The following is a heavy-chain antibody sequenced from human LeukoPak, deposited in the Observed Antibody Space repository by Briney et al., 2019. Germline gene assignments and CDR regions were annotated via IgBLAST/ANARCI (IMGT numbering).Heavy chain of an antibody. CDR3: TRCLGSGSAAPLVDY. V-gene: IGHV3-49*03. D-gene: IGHD3-22*01. CDR1: GFTFGDYA. J-gene: IGHJ4*02. CDR2: IRSKAYGGTT. Sequence: GGSLRLSCTASGFTFGDYAMSWFRQAPGKGLDWGGFIRSKAYGGTTEYAASVKGRFTISRDDSKSIAYLQMNSLKTEDTAVYYCTRCLGSGSAAPLVDYWGQGTLVTVSS.